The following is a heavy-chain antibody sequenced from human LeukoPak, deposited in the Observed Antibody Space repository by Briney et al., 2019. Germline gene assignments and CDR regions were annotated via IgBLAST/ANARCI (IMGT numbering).Heavy chain of an antibody. Sequence: PSETLSLTCTVSGDSINSSDYYWAWIRQPPGEGLEWIGTIYYSGSTYCKSSLKSRLTISVDSSKNQFSLKMISVTAADTGVYYCARHGNWDPFDYWGQGALVTVSS. D-gene: IGHD7-27*01. V-gene: IGHV4-39*01. CDR3: ARHGNWDPFDY. J-gene: IGHJ4*02. CDR1: GDSINSSDYY. CDR2: IYYSGST.